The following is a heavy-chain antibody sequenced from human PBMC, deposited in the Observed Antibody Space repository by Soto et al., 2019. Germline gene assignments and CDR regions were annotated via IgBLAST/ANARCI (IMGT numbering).Heavy chain of an antibody. CDR3: ARDHGLAWAVRPANYYYAMDV. CDR1: GYTFTDYA. V-gene: IGHV1-18*04. D-gene: IGHD6-6*01. CDR2: ISPYSGNT. J-gene: IGHJ6*02. Sequence: ASVKVSCKASGYTFTDYAISWVRQAPGQGSQWVGWISPYSGNTTSAENFFDRVTMTTDTSTKTAYLELRSLRSDDTAVYYCARDHGLAWAVRPANYYYAMDVWGQGTTVTVSS.